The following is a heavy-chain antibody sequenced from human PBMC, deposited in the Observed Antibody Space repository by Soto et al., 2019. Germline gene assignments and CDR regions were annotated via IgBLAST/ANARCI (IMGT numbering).Heavy chain of an antibody. CDR3: ARGYCSGGSCYLGAPLFDY. V-gene: IGHV1-18*01. CDR2: ISAYNGNT. D-gene: IGHD2-15*01. J-gene: IGHJ4*02. CDR1: GYTFTSYG. Sequence: QVPLVQSGAEVKKPGASVKVSCKASGYTFTSYGISWVRQAPGQGLEWMGWISAYNGNTNYAQKLQGRVTMTTDTSTSTAYMELRSLRSDDTAVYYCARGYCSGGSCYLGAPLFDYWGQGTLVTVSS.